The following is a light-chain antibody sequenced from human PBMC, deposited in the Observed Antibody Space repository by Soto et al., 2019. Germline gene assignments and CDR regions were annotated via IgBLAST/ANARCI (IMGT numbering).Light chain of an antibody. CDR2: GAS. CDR1: QSVSSSF. Sequence: EIVLTQSPGTLSLSPGERATLSCRASQSVSSSFLAWYQQKPGQAPRLLIYGASSRATGIPDRFSGSGSWTDFTLTISSLEPEDVAVYYCQQYDRSPLTFGGGTKVEIK. V-gene: IGKV3-20*01. J-gene: IGKJ4*01. CDR3: QQYDRSPLT.